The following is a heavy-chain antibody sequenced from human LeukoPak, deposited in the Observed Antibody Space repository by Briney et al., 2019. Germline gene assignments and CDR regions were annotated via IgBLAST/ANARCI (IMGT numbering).Heavy chain of an antibody. V-gene: IGHV1-24*01. D-gene: IGHD5-18*01. CDR2: FDPEDGKT. CDR1: GYTLIDLS. CDR3: AKGRTGYSYGYGIDY. J-gene: IGHJ4*02. Sequence: ASVKVSCKVSGYTLIDLSMHWVRQAPGKGLEWMGGFDPEDGKTVYAQKFQGRVTMTEDTSTDTAYMQLSSLRAEDAAVYYCAKGRTGYSYGYGIDYWGQGTLVTVSS.